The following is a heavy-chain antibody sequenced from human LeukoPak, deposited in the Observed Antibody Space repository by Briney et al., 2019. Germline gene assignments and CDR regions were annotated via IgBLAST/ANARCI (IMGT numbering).Heavy chain of an antibody. V-gene: IGHV4-4*07. Sequence: SETLSLTCTVSGGSISSYYWSWIRQPAGKGLEWIGRIYTSGSTNYNPSLKSRVTMSVDTSKNQFSLKLSSVTAADTAVYYCARDGRELSYYDFWSGHPQGGYFDYWGQGTLVTVSS. CDR1: GGSISSYY. CDR2: IYTSGST. D-gene: IGHD3-3*01. J-gene: IGHJ4*02. CDR3: ARDGRELSYYDFWSGHPQGGYFDY.